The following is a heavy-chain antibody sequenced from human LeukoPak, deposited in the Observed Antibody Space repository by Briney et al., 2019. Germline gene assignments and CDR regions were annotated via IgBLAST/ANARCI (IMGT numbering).Heavy chain of an antibody. CDR2: ISAYNGNT. CDR1: GYTFTSYG. Sequence: ASVKVSCKASGYTFTSYGISWVRQAPGQGLEWMGWISAYNGNTNYAQKLQGRVTMTTDTSTSTAYMELRSLRSDDTAVYYCARVSLRYFDWLPRFPPFFDYWGQGTLVTVSS. CDR3: ARVSLRYFDWLPRFPPFFDY. D-gene: IGHD3-9*01. J-gene: IGHJ4*02. V-gene: IGHV1-18*01.